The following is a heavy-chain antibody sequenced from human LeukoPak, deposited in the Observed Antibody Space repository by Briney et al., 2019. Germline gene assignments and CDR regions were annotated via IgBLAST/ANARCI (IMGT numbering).Heavy chain of an antibody. V-gene: IGHV4-59*08. J-gene: IGHJ5*02. CDR1: GASVSSDY. CDR2: IYHSGHP. Sequence: SETLSLTCTVSGASVSSDYWSWIRQSPGKGLEWIGYIYHSGHPMSNRSLKSRVSLSLDTSNNQFSLKLSSVTAADTAVYYCARHPFQPPFDHWGQGTVVSVSS. CDR3: ARHPFQPPFDH.